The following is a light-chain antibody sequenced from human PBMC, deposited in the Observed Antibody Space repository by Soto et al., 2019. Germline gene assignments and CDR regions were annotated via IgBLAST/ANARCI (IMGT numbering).Light chain of an antibody. V-gene: IGLV2-14*01. CDR1: SSDVGGYNY. Sequence: QSALTQPASVSGSPGQSITISCTGTSSDVGGYNYVSWYQHHPGKAPKLMIYEVSNRPSGVSNRFSGSKSGNTASLTISGPQAAEQAHYYCSSYTRSRTPYVFGTGTKVTVL. J-gene: IGLJ1*01. CDR3: SSYTRSRTPYV. CDR2: EVS.